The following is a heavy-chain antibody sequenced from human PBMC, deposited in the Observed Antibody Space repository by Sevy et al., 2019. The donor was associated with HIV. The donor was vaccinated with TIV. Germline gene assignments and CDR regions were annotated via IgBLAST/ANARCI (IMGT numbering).Heavy chain of an antibody. V-gene: IGHV3-74*01. CDR3: ARETSSWPYNWFDP. CDR2: INSDGSGI. Sequence: GGSLRLSCAASGFTFSSYWMHWVRQAPGKGLVWVSRINSDGSGISYADSVKGRFTISRDNAKNTLYLQLNSLRAEDTALYYCARETSSWPYNWFDPWGQGTLVTVSS. J-gene: IGHJ5*02. CDR1: GFTFSSYW. D-gene: IGHD6-13*01.